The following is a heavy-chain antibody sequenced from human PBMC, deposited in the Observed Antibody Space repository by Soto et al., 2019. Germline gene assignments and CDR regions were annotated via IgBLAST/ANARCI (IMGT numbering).Heavy chain of an antibody. Sequence: SETLSLTCTVSGVSISNYYWSWIRQPAGRGLEWIGRFYTGGTTKYNPSLKSRVTVSADTSKNQISLKLTSVTAADTAVYYCARIDYSRQLSDVWGQGPTVT. CDR1: GVSISNYY. CDR3: ARIDYSRQLSDV. CDR2: FYTGGTT. V-gene: IGHV4-4*07. J-gene: IGHJ6*02. D-gene: IGHD4-4*01.